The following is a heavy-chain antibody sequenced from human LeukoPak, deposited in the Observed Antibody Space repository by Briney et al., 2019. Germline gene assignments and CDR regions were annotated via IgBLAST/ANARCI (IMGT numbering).Heavy chain of an antibody. V-gene: IGHV3-33*01. CDR3: ARGSTGYYYGSGPSLDY. CDR2: IWYDGSNK. CDR1: GFTFSSYG. Sequence: GWSLRLSCAASGFTFSSYGMHWVRQAPGKGLEWVAVIWYDGSNKYYADSVKGRFTISRDNSKNTLYLQMNSLRAEDTAVYYCARGSTGYYYGSGPSLDYWGQGTLVTVSS. J-gene: IGHJ4*02. D-gene: IGHD3-10*01.